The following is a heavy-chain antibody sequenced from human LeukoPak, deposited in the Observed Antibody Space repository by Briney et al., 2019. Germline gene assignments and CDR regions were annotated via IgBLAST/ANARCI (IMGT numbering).Heavy chain of an antibody. J-gene: IGHJ6*03. CDR1: GGSISSGSYY. CDR3: ARDRYDFWSGYMNYMDV. D-gene: IGHD3-3*01. Sequence: SQNLSLTCTVSGGSISSGSYYWSWIRQPAGKGLEWIGRIYTSGSTNYNPSLKSRVTISVGTSKNQFSLKLSSVTAADTAVYYCARDRYDFWSGYMNYMDVWGKGTTVTVSS. CDR2: IYTSGST. V-gene: IGHV4-61*02.